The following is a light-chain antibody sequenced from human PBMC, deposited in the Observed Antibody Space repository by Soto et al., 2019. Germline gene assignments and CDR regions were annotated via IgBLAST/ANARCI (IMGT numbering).Light chain of an antibody. V-gene: IGKV3-20*01. Sequence: EIVLTQSPAPLSSSPGERATLSCRASQSVNSGYLAWFQQKPGRAPRILIFGTSGSATGIPDRFSGNGSRTDFTLTISRVEHEDSAVYYCQQYGDSVVTFGPGTKVEIK. CDR3: QQYGDSVVT. J-gene: IGKJ3*01. CDR2: GTS. CDR1: QSVNSGY.